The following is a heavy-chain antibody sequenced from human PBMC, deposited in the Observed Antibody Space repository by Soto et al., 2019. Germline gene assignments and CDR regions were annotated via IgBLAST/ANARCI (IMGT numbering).Heavy chain of an antibody. CDR3: VRFIGNIVVVVAAADWYFDL. CDR2: IYYSGST. D-gene: IGHD2-15*01. Sequence: QVQLQESGPGLVKPSQTLSLTCTVSGGSISSGGYYWSWIRQHPGKGLEWIGYIYYSGSTYYNPSLKSRVTISVDTSKNQFSLKLSSVTAADTAVYYCVRFIGNIVVVVAAADWYFDLWGRGTLVTVSS. CDR1: GGSISSGGYY. J-gene: IGHJ2*01. V-gene: IGHV4-31*03.